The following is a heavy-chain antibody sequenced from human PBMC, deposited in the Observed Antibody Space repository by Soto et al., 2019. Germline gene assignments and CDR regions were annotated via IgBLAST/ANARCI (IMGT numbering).Heavy chain of an antibody. CDR1: GFTFSDSG. J-gene: IGHJ5*02. CDR2: VSNDGNRK. Sequence: QVQLVESGGGVVQPGRSLRLTCAASGFTFSDSGMHWVRQAPGKGLECVALVSNDGNRKYYADSVKGRFTICRDKSENTLYLQMNSLRAEDTAVYYCARWVGGSMYDNSGKYESWGQGTLVTVSS. V-gene: IGHV3-30*03. CDR3: ARWVGGSMYDNSGKYES. D-gene: IGHD3-22*01.